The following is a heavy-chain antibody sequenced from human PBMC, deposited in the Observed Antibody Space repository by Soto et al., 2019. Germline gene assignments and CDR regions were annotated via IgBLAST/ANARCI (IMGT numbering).Heavy chain of an antibody. CDR1: GFTFSSYA. J-gene: IGHJ4*02. D-gene: IGHD3-10*01. CDR2: ISGSGGST. Sequence: GGSLRLSCAASGFTFSSYAMSWVRQAPGKGLEWVSAISGSGGSTYYADSVKGRFTISRDNSKNTLYLQMNSLRAEDTAVNYCAKGDGLTQRGPKSPPVRGVIIPGYWGQGTLVTVSS. V-gene: IGHV3-23*01. CDR3: AKGDGLTQRGPKSPPVRGVIIPGY.